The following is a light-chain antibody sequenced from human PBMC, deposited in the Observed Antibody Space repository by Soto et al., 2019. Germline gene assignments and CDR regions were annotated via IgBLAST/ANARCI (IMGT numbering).Light chain of an antibody. CDR1: QSVSSN. CDR3: QQYGTSLFS. Sequence: EIVMTQSPATLSVSPVERATLSGMASQSVSSNLAWYQQKPGQAPRLLIYGTSSRATGIPDRFSGSGSGTDFTLTISRLEPEDFAVYYCQQYGTSLFSFGPGTKVDI. V-gene: IGKV3-20*01. J-gene: IGKJ3*01. CDR2: GTS.